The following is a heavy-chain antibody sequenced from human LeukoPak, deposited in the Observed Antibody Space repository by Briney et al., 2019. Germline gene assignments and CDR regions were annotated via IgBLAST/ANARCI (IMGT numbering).Heavy chain of an antibody. J-gene: IGHJ4*02. Sequence: ASVTVSCTASGYTFTSYGISWVRQAPGQGLEWMGWISAYNGNTNYAQKLQGRVTMTTDTSTSTAYMELRSLRSDDTAVYYCARDDRAYCGGDCSNYYFDYWGQGTLVTVSS. V-gene: IGHV1-18*01. D-gene: IGHD2-21*02. CDR2: ISAYNGNT. CDR3: ARDDRAYCGGDCSNYYFDY. CDR1: GYTFTSYG.